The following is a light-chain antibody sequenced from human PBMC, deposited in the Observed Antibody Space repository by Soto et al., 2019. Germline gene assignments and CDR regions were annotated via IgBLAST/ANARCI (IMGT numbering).Light chain of an antibody. V-gene: IGKV1-5*01. Sequence: DIQMTQSPSTLSASVGDRVTITCRASQSISSWLAWYQQKPGKAPKLLIYDAYSLESGVTSRFSGSGSGTEFTLTISNLQPDDFATYYCQQYDNYPLTFGEGTKVDIK. J-gene: IGKJ4*01. CDR2: DAY. CDR1: QSISSW. CDR3: QQYDNYPLT.